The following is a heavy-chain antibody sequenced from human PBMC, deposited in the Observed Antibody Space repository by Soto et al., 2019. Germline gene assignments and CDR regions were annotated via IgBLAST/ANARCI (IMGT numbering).Heavy chain of an antibody. CDR2: IYSGGST. CDR3: ARCLGDLSLSAFDI. V-gene: IGHV3-53*01. J-gene: IGHJ3*02. D-gene: IGHD3-16*02. Sequence: EVQLVESGGGLIQPGGSLRLSCGASGFTVSTNYMSWVRQAPGNGLEWVSHIYSGGSTYYADSVKGRFTISRDYSTNTLYLQMNALRAEDTAVYYCARCLGDLSLSAFDIWGQGTLVTVSS. CDR1: GFTVSTNY.